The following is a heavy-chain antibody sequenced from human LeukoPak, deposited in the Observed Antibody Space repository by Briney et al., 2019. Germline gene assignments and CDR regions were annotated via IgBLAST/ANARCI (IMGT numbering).Heavy chain of an antibody. Sequence: GGSLRLSCAASGLTFDDYGMSWVRQAPGKGLEWVSGINWNGGSTGYADSVKGRFTISRDNAKNSLYLQMNSLIAEDTALYYCARDTSSSYGSGSDYWGQGTLVTVSS. CDR1: GLTFDDYG. CDR2: INWNGGST. D-gene: IGHD3-10*01. V-gene: IGHV3-20*04. CDR3: ARDTSSSYGSGSDY. J-gene: IGHJ4*02.